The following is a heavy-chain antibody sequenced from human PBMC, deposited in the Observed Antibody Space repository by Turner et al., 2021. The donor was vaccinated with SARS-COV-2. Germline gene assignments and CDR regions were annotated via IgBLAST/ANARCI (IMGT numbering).Heavy chain of an antibody. J-gene: IGHJ5*02. CDR3: AREAAAGNFHGWFDP. Sequence: EVQLVESGGGLVQPGGSLRLSCAASGFTVSSNYMSWVRQAPGKGLEWVSVIYSGGSTYYADSVKGRCTISRDNSKNTLYLQMNSLRVEDTAVYSCAREAAAGNFHGWFDPWGQGTLVTVSS. D-gene: IGHD6-13*01. CDR1: GFTVSSNY. V-gene: IGHV3-66*01. CDR2: IYSGGST.